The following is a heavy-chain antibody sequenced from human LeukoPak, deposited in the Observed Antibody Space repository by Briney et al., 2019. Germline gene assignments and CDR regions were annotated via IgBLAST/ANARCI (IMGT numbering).Heavy chain of an antibody. V-gene: IGHV3-9*01. J-gene: IGHJ3*01. D-gene: IGHD3-16*02. CDR2: ISWNSGSI. CDR3: AGSGYRYAFDL. Sequence: GRSLRLSCAASGFTFDDYAMHWVRQAPGKGLEWVSGISWNSGSIGYADSVKGRFTISRDNAKNSLYLQMNSLRAEDSALYYCAGSGYRYAFDLWGQGTMVTVSS. CDR1: GFTFDDYA.